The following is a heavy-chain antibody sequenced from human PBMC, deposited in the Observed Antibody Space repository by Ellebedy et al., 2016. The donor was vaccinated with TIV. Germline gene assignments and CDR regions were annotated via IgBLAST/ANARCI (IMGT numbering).Heavy chain of an antibody. J-gene: IGHJ4*02. Sequence: GESLKISXETSGFGFSSYGMHWVRQAPGKGLEWLAVIWHDGSEEYYADSVKGRFTISRDNAKNSLFLQMNSLRVEHTAVFYCAREHWGQWLPPDYWGQGTLVTVSS. CDR3: AREHWGQWLPPDY. D-gene: IGHD6-19*01. CDR2: IWHDGSEE. CDR1: GFGFSSYG. V-gene: IGHV3-33*01.